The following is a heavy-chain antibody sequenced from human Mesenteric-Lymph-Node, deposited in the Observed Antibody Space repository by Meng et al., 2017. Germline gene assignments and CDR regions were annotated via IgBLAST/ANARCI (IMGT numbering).Heavy chain of an antibody. V-gene: IGHV4-4*02. CDR2: IYHSGST. J-gene: IGHJ4*02. Sequence: QESGPGPVKPSGTLSLTCAVSGGSLSSRNWWSWVRQPPGKGLEWIGEIYHSGSTNYNPSLKSRVTISVDESKNQFSLRLSSVTAADTAVYYCARVGAYCGGDCYHPRWGQGTLVTVSS. CDR1: GGSLSSRNW. D-gene: IGHD2-21*02. CDR3: ARVGAYCGGDCYHPR.